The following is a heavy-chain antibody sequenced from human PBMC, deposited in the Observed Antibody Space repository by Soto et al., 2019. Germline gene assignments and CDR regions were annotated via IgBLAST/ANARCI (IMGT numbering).Heavy chain of an antibody. J-gene: IGHJ6*02. CDR3: AADSGKTYYYGSGSYDEDYYYYYGMDV. D-gene: IGHD3-10*01. V-gene: IGHV1-18*01. CDR2: ISAYNGNT. CDR1: GYTFTSYC. Sequence: RASVKVSCKASGYTFTSYCISWVRQAPVQGLEWMGWISAYNGNTNYAQKLQGRVTVTTDTSTSTAYMELSSLRSEDTAVYYCAADSGKTYYYGSGSYDEDYYYYYGMDVWGQGTTVTVSS.